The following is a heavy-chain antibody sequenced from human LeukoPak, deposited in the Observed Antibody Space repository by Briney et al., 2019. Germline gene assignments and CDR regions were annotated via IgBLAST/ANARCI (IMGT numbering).Heavy chain of an antibody. CDR2: ISADNGNT. CDR3: ARDSRIAVAGKYNWFDP. V-gene: IGHV1-18*01. J-gene: IGHJ5*02. D-gene: IGHD6-19*01. CDR1: GYTFSSYG. Sequence: GASVKVSCKASGYTFSSYGISWVRQAPGQGLEWMGWISADNGNTNYVQKFQGRVTMTTDTSTSTAYMELRSLRSDDTAVYYCARDSRIAVAGKYNWFDPWGQGTLVTVSS.